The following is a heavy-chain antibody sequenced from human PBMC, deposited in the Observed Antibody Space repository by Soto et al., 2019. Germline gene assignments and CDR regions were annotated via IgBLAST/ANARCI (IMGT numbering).Heavy chain of an antibody. D-gene: IGHD5-12*01. Sequence: ASVKVSCKASGYTFTSYAMHWVRQAPGQRLEWMGWINAGNGNTKYSQMFQGRVTITRDTSTSTVHMEVRSLRSDDTAVYYCAREGVAPYYYYGMDVWGQGTPVTVSS. CDR1: GYTFTSYA. CDR3: AREGVAPYYYYGMDV. J-gene: IGHJ6*02. CDR2: INAGNGNT. V-gene: IGHV1-3*01.